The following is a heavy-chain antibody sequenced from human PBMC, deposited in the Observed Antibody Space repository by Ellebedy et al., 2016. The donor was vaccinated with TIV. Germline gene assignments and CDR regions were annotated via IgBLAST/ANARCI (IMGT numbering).Heavy chain of an antibody. Sequence: AASVKVSCKASGYTFTSYFIHWVRRAPGQGLEWMGIINPAGGSPTHAQEFQGRVTMTRDTSISTAYMELSRLRSDDTAVYYCARVSDSSITCHELDPWGQGTLVTVSS. CDR3: ARVSDSSITCHELDP. V-gene: IGHV1-46*01. J-gene: IGHJ5*02. CDR2: INPAGGSP. D-gene: IGHD3-22*01. CDR1: GYTFTSYF.